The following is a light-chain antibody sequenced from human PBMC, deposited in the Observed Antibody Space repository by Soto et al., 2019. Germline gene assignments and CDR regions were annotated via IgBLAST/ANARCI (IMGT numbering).Light chain of an antibody. V-gene: IGKV3-15*01. CDR3: QQYHNWPA. Sequence: EIVLTQSPATLSVSPGERATLSCRASQSVFSSLPWFQQKPGQAPRLLIYGAATRATGIPARFSGSGSGTEFSLTISSLPSEYFAVYYCQQYHNWPAFGQGTKVEIK. CDR2: GAA. CDR1: QSVFSS. J-gene: IGKJ1*01.